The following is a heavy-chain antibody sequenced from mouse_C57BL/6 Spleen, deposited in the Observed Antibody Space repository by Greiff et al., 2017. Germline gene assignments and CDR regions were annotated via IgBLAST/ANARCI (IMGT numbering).Heavy chain of an antibody. CDR2: IDPDTGGT. CDR1: GYTFTDYE. D-gene: IGHD2-3*01. J-gene: IGHJ1*03. Sequence: VQLQQSGAELVRPGASVTLSCKASGYTFTDYEMHWVKQTPVHGLEWIGAIDPDTGGTAYNQKFKGKARLTADKSSSTAYMELRSLTSEDSAVYYCTTREGWLLSFDVWGTGTTVTVSS. CDR3: TTREGWLLSFDV. V-gene: IGHV1-15*01.